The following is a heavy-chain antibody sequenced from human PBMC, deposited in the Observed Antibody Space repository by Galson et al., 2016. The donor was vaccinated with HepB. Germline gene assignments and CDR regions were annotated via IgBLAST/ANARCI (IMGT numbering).Heavy chain of an antibody. CDR2: IKQDGSEK. J-gene: IGHJ4*02. Sequence: SLRLSCAASGFTFSSYWMNWVRQAPGKGLEWVAIIKQDGSEKYYMDSVEGRFTVSRDNAKNSLYLQMNSLRVEDTAVYYCTKDGDRKDDYWGQGTLVTVSS. V-gene: IGHV3-7*03. CDR3: TKDGDRKDDY. D-gene: IGHD2-21*01. CDR1: GFTFSSYW.